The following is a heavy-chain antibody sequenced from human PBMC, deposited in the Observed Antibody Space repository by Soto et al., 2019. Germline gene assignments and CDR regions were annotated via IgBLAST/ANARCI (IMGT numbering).Heavy chain of an antibody. V-gene: IGHV3-30-3*01. CDR2: ISYDGSNK. J-gene: IGHJ4*02. Sequence: GGSLRLSCAASGFTFASYAMQWVRQAPGKGLEWVEVISYDGSNKYYADSVKGRFTISRDNSKNTLYLQMNSLRAEDTAVYYCARSRAWPVPATAGVIDYWGQGTLVTVSS. CDR3: ARSRAWPVPATAGVIDY. D-gene: IGHD2-2*01. CDR1: GFTFASYA.